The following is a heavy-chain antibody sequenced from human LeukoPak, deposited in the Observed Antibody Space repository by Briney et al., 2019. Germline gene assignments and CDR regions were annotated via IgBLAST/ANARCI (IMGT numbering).Heavy chain of an antibody. J-gene: IGHJ6*03. CDR2: IIPIFGTA. CDR1: GGTFSSYA. V-gene: IGHV1-69*01. Sequence: GSSVKVSCKASGGTFSSYAISWVRQAPGQGLEWMGGIIPIFGTANYAQKFQGRVTITADESTSTAYMELSSLRSEDTAVYYCARVYYYYYHMDVWGKGTTVTVSS. CDR3: ARVYYYYYHMDV.